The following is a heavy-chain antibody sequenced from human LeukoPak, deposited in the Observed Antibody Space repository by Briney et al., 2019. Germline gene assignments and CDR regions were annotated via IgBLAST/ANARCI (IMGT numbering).Heavy chain of an antibody. Sequence: GSLRLSCAASGFTFSSYGMHWVRRAPGKGLEGVAVILYDGSNKYYADSVKGRFTIYRDKSKNTLYLQMNSLRAEDTAVYYCAKVRGKRAPVYGMDVWGQGTTVTVSS. CDR2: ILYDGSNK. J-gene: IGHJ6*02. CDR3: AKVRGKRAPVYGMDV. D-gene: IGHD3-3*01. V-gene: IGHV3-30*18. CDR1: GFTFSSYG.